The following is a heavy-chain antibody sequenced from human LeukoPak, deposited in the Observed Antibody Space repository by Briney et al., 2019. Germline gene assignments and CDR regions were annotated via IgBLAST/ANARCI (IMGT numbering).Heavy chain of an antibody. Sequence: PGGSLSLSCAASGLTFSRYNRNWVRQPPGKGLVWVSAISSGVDSTYYADSVKGRFTISRDNSKNTLYLQMNSLRAEDTAVYYCAKGTNGFDYWGEGTLVTASS. CDR1: GLTFSRYN. CDR3: AKGTNGFDY. CDR2: ISSGVDST. V-gene: IGHV3-23*01. D-gene: IGHD1/OR15-1a*01. J-gene: IGHJ4*02.